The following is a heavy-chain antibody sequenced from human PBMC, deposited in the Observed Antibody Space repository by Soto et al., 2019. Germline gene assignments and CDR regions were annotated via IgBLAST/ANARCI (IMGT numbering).Heavy chain of an antibody. CDR3: ARDLVVPAAGAYYYYYGMDV. J-gene: IGHJ6*02. V-gene: IGHV3-23*01. D-gene: IGHD2-2*01. Sequence: EVQLLESGGGLVQPGGSLRLSCAASGFTFSSYAMSWVRQAPGKGLEWVSAISGSGGSTYYADSVKGRFTISRDNSKNTLYLQMNSLRAEDTAVYYCARDLVVPAAGAYYYYYGMDVWGQGTTVTVSS. CDR1: GFTFSSYA. CDR2: ISGSGGST.